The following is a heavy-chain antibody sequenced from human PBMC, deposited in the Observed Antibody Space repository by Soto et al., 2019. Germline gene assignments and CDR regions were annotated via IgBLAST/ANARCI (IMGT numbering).Heavy chain of an antibody. CDR3: ARGGDYGGNSAFDY. V-gene: IGHV3-33*01. J-gene: IGHJ4*02. D-gene: IGHD4-17*01. Sequence: QVQLVESGGGVVQPGRSLRLSCAASGFTFSSYGMHWVRQAPGKGLEWVAVIWYDGSNKYYADSVKGRFTISRDNSKNTLYLQMNSLRAEDTAVHYCARGGDYGGNSAFDYWGQGTLVTVSS. CDR2: IWYDGSNK. CDR1: GFTFSSYG.